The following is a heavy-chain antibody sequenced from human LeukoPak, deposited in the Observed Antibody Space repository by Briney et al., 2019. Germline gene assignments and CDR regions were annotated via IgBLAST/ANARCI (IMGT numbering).Heavy chain of an antibody. J-gene: IGHJ4*02. Sequence: ASVKVSCKASGYTFTGYYMHWVRQAPGQGLEWMGRINPNSGGTNYAQKFQGRVTMTRDTSISTAYMELSRLRSDDTAVYYCASQFDFWSGQGTHFDYWGQGTLVTVSS. CDR2: INPNSGGT. CDR3: ASQFDFWSGQGTHFDY. CDR1: GYTFTGYY. D-gene: IGHD3-3*01. V-gene: IGHV1-2*06.